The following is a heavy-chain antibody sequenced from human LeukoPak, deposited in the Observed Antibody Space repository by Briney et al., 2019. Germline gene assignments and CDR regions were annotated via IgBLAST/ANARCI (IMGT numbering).Heavy chain of an antibody. D-gene: IGHD3-3*01. CDR3: ARVRFQRFLEWLDAFDI. J-gene: IGHJ3*02. V-gene: IGHV3-74*01. Sequence: PGGSLRLSCAASGFTFSSYWMHWVRQAPGKGLVWVSRINSDGSSTSYADSVKGRFTISRDNAKNTLYLQMNSLRAEDTAVYYCARVRFQRFLEWLDAFDIWGQGTMVTVSS. CDR1: GFTFSSYW. CDR2: INSDGSST.